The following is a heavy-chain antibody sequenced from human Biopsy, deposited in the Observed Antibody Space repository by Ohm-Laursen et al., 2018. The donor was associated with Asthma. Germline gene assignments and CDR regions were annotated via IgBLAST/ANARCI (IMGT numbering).Heavy chain of an antibody. CDR3: ARAVDYSHYYGIDV. Sequence: GASVKASCKTSGHTFNSAGITWVRQAPGQGLEWMGWISVYNGNTKVAQKLQDRVTMITDTSTSTAYMELRSLRSDDTAVYFCARAVDYSHYYGIDVWGQGTTVTVS. CDR2: ISVYNGNT. CDR1: GHTFNSAG. V-gene: IGHV1-18*01. D-gene: IGHD3-10*01. J-gene: IGHJ6*02.